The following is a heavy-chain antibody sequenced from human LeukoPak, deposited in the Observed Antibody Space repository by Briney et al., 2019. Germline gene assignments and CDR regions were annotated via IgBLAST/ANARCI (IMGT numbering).Heavy chain of an antibody. D-gene: IGHD5-24*01. V-gene: IGHV3-66*01. CDR1: GFTVSSNY. CDR3: ARDRGYNQYDY. Sequence: GGSLRLSCADSGFTVSSNYMRWVRQAPGKGLEWVSVIYSGGSTHYADSVKGRFTISRDNAKNTLYLQMNSLRAEDTAVYYCARDRGYNQYDYWGQGALVTVSS. J-gene: IGHJ4*02. CDR2: IYSGGST.